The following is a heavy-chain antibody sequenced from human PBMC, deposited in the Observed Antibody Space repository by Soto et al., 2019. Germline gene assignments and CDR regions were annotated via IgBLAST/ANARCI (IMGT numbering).Heavy chain of an antibody. V-gene: IGHV3-13*04. CDR2: IGTAGDT. CDR1: GFTFSSYD. CDR3: ARGSHGYSYGYAVDY. Sequence: EVQLVESGGGLVQPGGSLRLSCAASGFTFSSYDMHWVRQATGKGLEWVSAIGTAGDTYYPGSVKGRFTISRENAKNSLYLQMNSLRAGDTAVYYCARGSHGYSYGYAVDYWGQGTLVTVSS. D-gene: IGHD5-18*01. J-gene: IGHJ4*02.